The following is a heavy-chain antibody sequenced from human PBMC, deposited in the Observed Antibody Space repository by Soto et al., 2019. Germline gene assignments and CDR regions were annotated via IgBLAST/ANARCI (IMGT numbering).Heavy chain of an antibody. CDR1: GGSISNYY. J-gene: IGHJ4*02. CDR3: ASTAHSSGWYSGGFDY. D-gene: IGHD6-19*01. Sequence: PSETLSLTCTVSGGSISNYYWCWIRQPPGKGLEWIGYIYYSGTTNYNPSLKSRVTISVDTSKNQFSLKLSSVTAADTAVYYCASTAHSSGWYSGGFDYWGQGTLVTVSS. V-gene: IGHV4-59*13. CDR2: IYYSGTT.